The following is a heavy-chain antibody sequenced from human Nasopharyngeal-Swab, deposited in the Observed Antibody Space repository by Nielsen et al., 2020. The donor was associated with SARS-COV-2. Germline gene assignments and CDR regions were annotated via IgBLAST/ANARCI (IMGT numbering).Heavy chain of an antibody. V-gene: IGHV3-30*18. D-gene: IGHD3-10*01. Sequence: GESLKLSCTASGFIFNNYVMHLVRQAPGKGLEWVAVISYEGSKKYYAESVEGRFTISRDYSKSTLYLQMNSLRPEDTAIYYCAKANVLFWFGQFKNDGFDIWGQGTMVAVSS. CDR2: ISYEGSKK. CDR1: GFIFNNYV. CDR3: AKANVLFWFGQFKNDGFDI. J-gene: IGHJ3*02.